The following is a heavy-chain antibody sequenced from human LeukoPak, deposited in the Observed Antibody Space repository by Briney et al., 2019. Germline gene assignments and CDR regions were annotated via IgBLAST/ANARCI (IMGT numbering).Heavy chain of an antibody. J-gene: IGHJ4*02. CDR1: GYTLTELS. CDR2: FDPEDGET. D-gene: IGHD6-19*01. Sequence: ASVKVSCKVSGYTLTELSMHWVRQAPGKGLERMGGFDPEDGETIYAQKFQGRVTMTEDTSTDTAYMELSSLRSEDTAVYYCAIDPGIAVAGPRGENYWGQGTLVTVSS. V-gene: IGHV1-24*01. CDR3: AIDPGIAVAGPRGENY.